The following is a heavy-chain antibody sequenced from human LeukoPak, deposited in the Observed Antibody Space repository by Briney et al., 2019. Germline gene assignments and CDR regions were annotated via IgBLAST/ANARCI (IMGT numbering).Heavy chain of an antibody. CDR2: IYHTGTT. J-gene: IGHJ4*02. Sequence: SGTLSLTSFVSGGSISNGNWCTWVRQPPGKGLEWIGEIYHTGTTNYNASLESRVTISIDESTNRFSLNLRSVTAADTAVYYCATRSPLVDAILWGQGTLVTVSS. CDR3: ATRSPLVDAIL. D-gene: IGHD5-12*01. V-gene: IGHV4-4*02. CDR1: GGSISNGNW.